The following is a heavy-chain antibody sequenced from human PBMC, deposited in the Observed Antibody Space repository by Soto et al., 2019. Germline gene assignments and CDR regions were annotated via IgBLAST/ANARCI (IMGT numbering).Heavy chain of an antibody. V-gene: IGHV3-30-3*01. CDR2: ISYDGSNK. CDR3: ARDQLNYYDSSGYYFSGSNWFDP. CDR1: GFTFSSYA. D-gene: IGHD3-22*01. Sequence: GGSLRLSCAASGFTFSSYAMHWVRQAPGKGLEWVAVISYDGSNKYYADSVKGRFTISRDNSKNTLYLQMNSLRAEDTAVYYCARDQLNYYDSSGYYFSGSNWFDPWGQGTLVTVSS. J-gene: IGHJ5*02.